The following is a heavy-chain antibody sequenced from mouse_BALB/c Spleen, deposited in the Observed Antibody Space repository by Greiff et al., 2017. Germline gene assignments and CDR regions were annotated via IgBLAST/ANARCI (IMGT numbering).Heavy chain of an antibody. V-gene: IGHV1-67*01. D-gene: IGHD1-1*01. CDR1: GYTFTDYA. CDR3: ARDYYSKGAMDY. Sequence: QVQLQQSGPELVRPGVSVKISCKGSGYTFTDYAMHWVKQSHAKSLEWIGVISTYYGNTNYNQKFKGKATMTVDKSSSTAYMELARLTSEDSAIYYCARDYYSKGAMDYWGQETSVTVSS. CDR2: ISTYYGNT. J-gene: IGHJ4*01.